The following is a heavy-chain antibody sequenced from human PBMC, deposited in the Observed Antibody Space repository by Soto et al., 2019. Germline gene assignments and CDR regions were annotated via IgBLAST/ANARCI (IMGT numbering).Heavy chain of an antibody. CDR1: GYTFTGYY. Sequence: ASVKVSCKASGYTFTGYYMHWVRQAPGQGLEWMGWINPNSGGTNYAQKFQGWVTMTRDTSISTAYMELSRLRSDDTAVYYCATDNSGIAAAGTFGALDYWGQGTLVTVS. D-gene: IGHD6-13*01. CDR3: ATDNSGIAAAGTFGALDY. V-gene: IGHV1-2*04. J-gene: IGHJ4*02. CDR2: INPNSGGT.